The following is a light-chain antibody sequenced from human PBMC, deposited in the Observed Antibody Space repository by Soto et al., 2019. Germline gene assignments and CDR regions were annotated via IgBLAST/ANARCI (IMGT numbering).Light chain of an antibody. CDR1: QSISSW. CDR3: QQYNSFPFT. CDR2: KAS. V-gene: IGKV1-5*03. Sequence: DIQMTQSPSTLSSSVGDRATITCRASQSISSWLAWYQQKPGKAPKLLIYKASGLESGVPSRFSGSGSGTEFILTISSLQPDDFATYYCQQYNSFPFTFGPGTKVDIK. J-gene: IGKJ3*01.